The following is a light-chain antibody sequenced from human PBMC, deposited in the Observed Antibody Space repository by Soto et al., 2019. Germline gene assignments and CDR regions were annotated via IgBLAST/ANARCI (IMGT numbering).Light chain of an antibody. CDR3: CSYAGSSIP. CDR2: EGS. V-gene: IGLV2-23*01. CDR1: SSDVGSYNL. Sequence: TQPASVSGSPGQSITISCTGTSSDVGSYNLVSWYQQHPGKAPKLMIYEGSKRPSGVSNRFSGSKSGNTASLTISGLQAEDEGDYYCCSYAGSSIPFGTATKVTV. J-gene: IGLJ1*01.